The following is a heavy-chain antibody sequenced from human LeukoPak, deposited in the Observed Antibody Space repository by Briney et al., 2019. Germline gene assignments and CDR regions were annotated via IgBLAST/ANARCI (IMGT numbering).Heavy chain of an antibody. Sequence: GGSLRLSCAASKFTFGAFSMNWVRQAPGKGLEWVSSISHSGTPTYYADSVRGRFTISRDNAKNSLYLQMNTLRAEDTAVYFCSTATYSSGYHYFESWGQGTLVTVSS. J-gene: IGHJ4*02. CDR1: KFTFGAFS. CDR3: STATYSSGYHYFES. V-gene: IGHV3-21*01. CDR2: ISHSGTPT. D-gene: IGHD5-18*01.